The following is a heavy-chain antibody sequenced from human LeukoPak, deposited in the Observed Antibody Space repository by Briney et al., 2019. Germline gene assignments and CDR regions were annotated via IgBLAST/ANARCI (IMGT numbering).Heavy chain of an antibody. CDR2: ISSSSSYI. V-gene: IGHV3-21*01. D-gene: IGHD5-18*01. CDR3: ARAGDTAMVT. CDR1: GFTFSSYS. Sequence: GGSLRLSYAASGFTFSSYSMNWVRQAPGKGLEWVSSISSSSSYIYYADSVKGRFTISRDNAKNSLYLQMNSLRAEDTAVYYCARAGDTAMVTWGQGTLVTVSS. J-gene: IGHJ5*02.